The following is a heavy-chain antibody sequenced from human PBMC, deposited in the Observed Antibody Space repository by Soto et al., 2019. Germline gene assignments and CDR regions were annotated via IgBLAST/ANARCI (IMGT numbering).Heavy chain of an antibody. CDR1: GGSISSGGYY. J-gene: IGHJ4*02. CDR2: IYYSGST. CDR3: ARGDGYSFDY. V-gene: IGHV4-31*03. D-gene: IGHD5-18*01. Sequence: QVQLQESGPGLVKPSQTLSLTCTVSGGSISSGGYYWSWIRQHPGKGLEWIGYIYYSGSTYYNPSRQSRLTISADMSKNQFSLKVSSVTAAETAVYYCARGDGYSFDYWGQGTLVTVSS.